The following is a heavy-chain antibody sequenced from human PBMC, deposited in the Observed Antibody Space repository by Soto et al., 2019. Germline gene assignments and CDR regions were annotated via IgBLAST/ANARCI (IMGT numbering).Heavy chain of an antibody. D-gene: IGHD3-10*01. V-gene: IGHV4-59*01. CDR1: GGSISSYY. J-gene: IGHJ6*02. Sequence: SETLSLTCTVSGGSISSYYWSWIRQPPGKGLEWIGYIYYSGSTNYNPSLKSRVTISVDTSKNQFSLKLSSVTAADTAVYYCARDGGSLIYYGSGSRRDYYYYGMDVWGQGTTVTVS. CDR2: IYYSGST. CDR3: ARDGGSLIYYGSGSRRDYYYYGMDV.